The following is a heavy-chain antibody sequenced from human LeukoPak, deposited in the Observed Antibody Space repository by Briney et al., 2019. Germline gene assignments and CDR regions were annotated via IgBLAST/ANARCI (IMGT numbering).Heavy chain of an antibody. CDR2: INHSGST. J-gene: IGHJ5*02. D-gene: IGHD3-3*01. CDR3: ARGKRGYYDFWSGYYRGQNWFDP. CDR1: GGSFSGYY. V-gene: IGHV4-34*01. Sequence: SETLSLTCAVYGGSFSGYYWSWIRQPPGKGLEWIGEINHSGSTNYNPSLKSRVTISVDTSKNQFSLKLSSVTAADTAVYYCARGKRGYYDFWSGYYRGQNWFDPWGQGTLVTVPS.